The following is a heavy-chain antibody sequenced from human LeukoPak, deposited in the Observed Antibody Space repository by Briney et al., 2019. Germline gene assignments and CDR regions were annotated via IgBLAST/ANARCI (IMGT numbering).Heavy chain of an antibody. J-gene: IGHJ5*02. CDR1: GGSISSGGYY. D-gene: IGHD6-13*01. CDR3: ARSNLRFMRIAAAGVNWFDP. Sequence: PSQTLSLTCTVSGGSISSGGYYWSWIRQHPGKGLEWIGYIYYSGSTNYNPSLKSRVTISVDTSKNQFSLKLSSVTAADTAVYYCARSNLRFMRIAAAGVNWFDPWGQGTLVTVSS. V-gene: IGHV4-31*03. CDR2: IYYSGST.